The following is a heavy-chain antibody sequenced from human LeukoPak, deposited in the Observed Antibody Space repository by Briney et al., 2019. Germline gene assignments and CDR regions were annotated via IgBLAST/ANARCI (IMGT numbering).Heavy chain of an antibody. CDR3: ARALGVAVAGSAGY. Sequence: ASVKVSCKASGYTFTGHNIHWVRQAPGQGLEWMGWINPNTGGTNFAQKFQGRVTMTRDTSISTAYMELSSLRSDDPAVYYCARALGVAVAGSAGYWGQGTLVTVSS. V-gene: IGHV1-2*02. J-gene: IGHJ4*02. CDR2: INPNTGGT. CDR1: GYTFTGHN. D-gene: IGHD6-19*01.